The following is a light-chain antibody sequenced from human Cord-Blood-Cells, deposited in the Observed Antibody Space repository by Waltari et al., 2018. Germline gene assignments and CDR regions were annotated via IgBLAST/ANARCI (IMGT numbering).Light chain of an antibody. V-gene: IGKV3-15*01. CDR1: QSFSSN. J-gene: IGKJ4*01. Sequence: IVLTKSPATLSVSPAESATLSCSARQSFSSNLAWYQQKPGQAPRLLIYGASTRATGIPARFSGSGSGTEFTLTISSLQSEDFAVYYCQQYNNWPLTFGGGTKVEIK. CDR3: QQYNNWPLT. CDR2: GAS.